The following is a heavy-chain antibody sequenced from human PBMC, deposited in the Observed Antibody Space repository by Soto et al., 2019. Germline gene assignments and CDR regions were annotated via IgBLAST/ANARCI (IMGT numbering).Heavy chain of an antibody. Sequence: QVQLQESGPGLVKPSQTLSLTCTVSGDSISSGGSYWSWIRQRPGKGLEWIGYIFYSGSFYYTPSLQGRFMISPDTAKNQFSLRLTSVTAADTAVYYCARAPETPPILGVVRPYFFNYWGQGTLVTVSS. V-gene: IGHV4-31*03. D-gene: IGHD3-3*01. CDR1: GDSISSGGSY. J-gene: IGHJ4*02. CDR2: IFYSGSF. CDR3: ARAPETPPILGVVRPYFFNY.